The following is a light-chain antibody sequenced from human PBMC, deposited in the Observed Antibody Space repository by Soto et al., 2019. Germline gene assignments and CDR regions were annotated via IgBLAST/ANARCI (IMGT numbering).Light chain of an antibody. CDR2: DAS. Sequence: EIVLTQSPGTLSLSPGERATLSCRASQSVSVHLAWYQQKPGQAPRLLIYDASNRATGIPARFSGSGSGTDFTLTISSLEPEDFAVYHCVQRTTWPWTCGQGSKVDIK. CDR3: VQRTTWPWT. V-gene: IGKV3-11*01. CDR1: QSVSVH. J-gene: IGKJ1*01.